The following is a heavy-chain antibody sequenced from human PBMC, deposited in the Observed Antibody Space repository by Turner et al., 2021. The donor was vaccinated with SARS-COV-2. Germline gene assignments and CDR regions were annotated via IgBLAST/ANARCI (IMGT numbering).Heavy chain of an antibody. CDR1: GFTCSSFS. J-gene: IGHJ6*02. CDR3: AGDQGEGDTPMVTYYYGMDV. Sequence: EVQLVESGGGLVQPGGSLRLTCAAYGFTCSSFSMNWVRQAPGKGLGWVSYISSSSSTIYYADSVKCRFTISRDNAKNSLYLQMNSLRDEDTAVYYCAGDQGEGDTPMVTYYYGMDVWGQGTTVTVSS. CDR2: ISSSSSTI. V-gene: IGHV3-48*02. D-gene: IGHD5-18*01.